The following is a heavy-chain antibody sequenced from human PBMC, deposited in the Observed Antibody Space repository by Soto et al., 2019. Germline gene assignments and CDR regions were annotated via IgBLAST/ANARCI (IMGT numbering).Heavy chain of an antibody. CDR1: GGSISRTNW. J-gene: IGHJ4*02. D-gene: IGHD3-9*01. CDR3: ARSITYDWLFFDY. Sequence: WETLSLTCAVSGGSISRTNWYSWVRQPPGKGLEWIGEIYHSGSTNYNPSLKSRVTISVDKSRNQFSLKLSSVTAADTAVYYCARSITYDWLFFDYWGQGTLVTVSS. V-gene: IGHV4-4*02. CDR2: IYHSGST.